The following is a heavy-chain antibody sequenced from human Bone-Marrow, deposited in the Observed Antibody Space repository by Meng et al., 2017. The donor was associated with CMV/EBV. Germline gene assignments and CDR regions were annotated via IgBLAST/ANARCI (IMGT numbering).Heavy chain of an antibody. CDR3: ARAERTVTTSNYYYGMDV. V-gene: IGHV4-39*07. Sequence: GSLRLSCTVSGGSISSSSYYWGWIRQPPGKGLEWIGSIYYSGSTNYNPSLKSRVTISVDTSKNQFSLKLSSVTAADTAVYYCARAERTVTTSNYYYGMDVWGQRTTVTVSS. CDR2: IYYSGST. D-gene: IGHD4-17*01. CDR1: GGSISSSSYY. J-gene: IGHJ6*02.